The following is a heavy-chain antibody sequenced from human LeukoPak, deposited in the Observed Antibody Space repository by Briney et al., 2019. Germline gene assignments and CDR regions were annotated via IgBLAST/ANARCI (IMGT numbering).Heavy chain of an antibody. CDR2: IKQDGTEK. CDR3: AKVAKYYYGSETYYFFEH. V-gene: IGHV3-7*01. D-gene: IGHD3-10*01. Sequence: PGGSLRLSCEASGFSFPYGMSWVRQAPGKGLEWVANIKQDGTEKYYVDSVKGRFTISRDNAKNSLYLQMNSLRVEDTAVYYCAKVAKYYYGSETYYFFEHWGQGTPVTASS. J-gene: IGHJ4*02. CDR1: GFSFPYG.